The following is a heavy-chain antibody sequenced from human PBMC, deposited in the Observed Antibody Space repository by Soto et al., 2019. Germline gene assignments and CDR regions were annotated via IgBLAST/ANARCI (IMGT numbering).Heavy chain of an antibody. CDR2: IYYSGST. CDR1: GGSISSGDYY. Sequence: LSLTCTVSGGSISSGDYYWSWIRQPPGKGLEWIGYIYYSGSTYYNPSLKSRVTISVDTSKNQFSLKLSSVTAADTAVYYCARAYCSGGSCYSMFDYWGQGTLVTVSS. J-gene: IGHJ4*02. CDR3: ARAYCSGGSCYSMFDY. V-gene: IGHV4-30-4*01. D-gene: IGHD2-15*01.